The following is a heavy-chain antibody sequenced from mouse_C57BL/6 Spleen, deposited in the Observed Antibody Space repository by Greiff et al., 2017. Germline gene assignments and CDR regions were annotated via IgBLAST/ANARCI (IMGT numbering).Heavy chain of an antibody. CDR2: ISDGGSYT. D-gene: IGHD2-3*01. J-gene: IGHJ3*01. Sequence: EVMLVESGGGLVKPGGSLKLSCAASGFTFSSYAMSWVRQTPEKRLEWVATISDGGSYTYYPDNVKGRFTISRDNAKNNLYLQMSHLKSEDTAMYYCARDDDGYVFAYWGQGTLVTVSA. V-gene: IGHV5-4*01. CDR3: ARDDDGYVFAY. CDR1: GFTFSSYA.